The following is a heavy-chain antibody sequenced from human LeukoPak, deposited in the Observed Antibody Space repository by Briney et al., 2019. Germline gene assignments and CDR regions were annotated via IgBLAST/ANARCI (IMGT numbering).Heavy chain of an antibody. Sequence: ASVKVSCKAAGYTFTIYGFSWGRQPPGQGLGWMGWSSAYNGNTNNAQKVQSRVTMTTDPSTSTAYMELRSLRSDYTAVYYWATDTYYDFWSGRNWFDPWGQGTLVTVSS. J-gene: IGHJ5*02. CDR2: SSAYNGNT. V-gene: IGHV1-18*01. D-gene: IGHD3-3*01. CDR1: GYTFTIYG. CDR3: ATDTYYDFWSGRNWFDP.